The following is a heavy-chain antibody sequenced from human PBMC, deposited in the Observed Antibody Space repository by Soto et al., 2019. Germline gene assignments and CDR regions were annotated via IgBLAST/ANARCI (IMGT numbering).Heavy chain of an antibody. J-gene: IGHJ4*02. CDR3: FRGGVTSRTFDY. D-gene: IGHD3-16*01. CDR1: GYIIKNYW. V-gene: IGHV5-51*01. Sequence: GESLKISCKASGYIIKNYWIGWVRQMPGQGPEWMGIIFPDDSGTRYSPSFQGHVTISVDKSISTAYVQWSSLKASDSAIYYCFRGGVTSRTFDYWGQGTLVTVSS. CDR2: IFPDDSGT.